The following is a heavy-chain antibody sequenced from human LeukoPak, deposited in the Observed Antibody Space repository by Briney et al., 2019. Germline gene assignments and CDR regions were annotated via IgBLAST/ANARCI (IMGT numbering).Heavy chain of an antibody. D-gene: IGHD2-2*01. CDR3: ASGTSTYYKLYF. Sequence: SETLSLTCGVSGGSISSSTYYWGWIRQPPGKGLEWIGSFFYSGSTYYNPSLKSRLTMSVDTSNNQFSLKLMSVTAADTAVYYCASGTSTYYKLYFWGQGTLVTVSS. V-gene: IGHV4-39*01. J-gene: IGHJ4*02. CDR1: GGSISSSTYY. CDR2: FFYSGST.